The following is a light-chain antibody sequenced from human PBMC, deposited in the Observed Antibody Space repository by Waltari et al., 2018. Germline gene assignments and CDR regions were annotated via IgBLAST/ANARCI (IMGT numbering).Light chain of an antibody. Sequence: SYELTQLPSLSVSPGQTARTTCSADVLAEHFVDWHQQKPGQAPKLLIYEDNKRFPGTPERVSGATSGNTATLIISRVLSEDEADYYCLSGDDDNWVFGGGTKLTVL. CDR1: VLAEHF. CDR2: EDN. V-gene: IGLV3-22*01. J-gene: IGLJ3*02. CDR3: LSGDDDNWV.